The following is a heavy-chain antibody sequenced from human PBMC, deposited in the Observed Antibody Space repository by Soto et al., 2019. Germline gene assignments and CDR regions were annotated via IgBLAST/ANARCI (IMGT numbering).Heavy chain of an antibody. CDR2: MNPNSGNT. Sequence: ASVKVSCKASGYTFTSYDINWVRQATGQGLEWMGWMNPNSGNTNYAQKFQGRVTMTRDTSISTAYMELSSLRSEDTAIYYCAFPWRYGGGTGYHRYYYLDVGGAGTRVTVPS. CDR3: AFPWRYGGGTGYHRYYYLDV. J-gene: IGHJ6*03. D-gene: IGHD3-9*01. V-gene: IGHV1-8*01. CDR1: GYTFTSYD.